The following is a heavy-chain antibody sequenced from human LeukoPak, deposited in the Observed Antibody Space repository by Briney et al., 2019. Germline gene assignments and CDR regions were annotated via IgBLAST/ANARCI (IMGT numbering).Heavy chain of an antibody. J-gene: IGHJ3*02. CDR1: GGTFSSYA. Sequence: ASVKVSCKASGGTFSSYAISWVRQAPGQGLEWMGRIIPILGIANYAQKFQGRVTITVDKSTSTAYMELSSLRSEDTAVYYCARAPFGVVMDDAFNIWGQGTMVTVSS. V-gene: IGHV1-69*04. CDR3: ARAPFGVVMDDAFNI. CDR2: IIPILGIA. D-gene: IGHD3-3*01.